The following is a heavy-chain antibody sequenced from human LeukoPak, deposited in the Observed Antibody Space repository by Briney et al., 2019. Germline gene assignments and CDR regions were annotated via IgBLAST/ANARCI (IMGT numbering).Heavy chain of an antibody. V-gene: IGHV3-74*01. CDR3: ARGLWGDSNPI. D-gene: IGHD3-22*01. CDR2: INGDGRNI. Sequence: GGSLRLSCVASGFTFSSYWMHWVRQDPRKGLVWVSRINGDGRNINYADSVRGRFTISRDNAKNTLYLQMNSLRAGDTAVYYCARGLWGDSNPIWGQGTMVTVSS. J-gene: IGHJ3*02. CDR1: GFTFSSYW.